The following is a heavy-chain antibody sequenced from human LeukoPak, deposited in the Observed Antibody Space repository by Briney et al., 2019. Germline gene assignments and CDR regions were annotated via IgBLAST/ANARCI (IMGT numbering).Heavy chain of an antibody. Sequence: PGGSLRLSCAASEFTFTNYAMTWFRQAPGKGLEWVGRIKSKTDGGTTDYAAPVKGRFTISRDDSKNTLYLQMNSLKTEDTAVYYCTTDLDTTGYYYGMDVWGQGTTVTVSS. CDR1: EFTFTNYA. CDR3: TTDLDTTGYYYGMDV. D-gene: IGHD1-1*01. CDR2: IKSKTDGGTT. V-gene: IGHV3-15*01. J-gene: IGHJ6*02.